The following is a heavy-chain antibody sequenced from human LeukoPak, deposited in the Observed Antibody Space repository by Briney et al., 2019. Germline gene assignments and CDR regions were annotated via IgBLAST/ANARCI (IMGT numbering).Heavy chain of an antibody. D-gene: IGHD3-10*01. V-gene: IGHV3-23*01. CDR3: AKAPWGTGNDY. CDR2: ISGSGGST. J-gene: IGHJ4*02. Sequence: GGSLRLSCEASGFSFSDYYMSWIRQAPGKGLEWVSAISGSGGSTYYADSVKGRFTISRDNSKNTLYLQMNSLRAEDTAVYYCAKAPWGTGNDYWGQGTLVTVSS. CDR1: GFSFSDYY.